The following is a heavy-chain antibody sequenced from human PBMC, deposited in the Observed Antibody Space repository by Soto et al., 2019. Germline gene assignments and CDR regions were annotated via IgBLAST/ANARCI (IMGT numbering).Heavy chain of an antibody. CDR1: GFTFSSYG. V-gene: IGHV3-30*18. J-gene: IGHJ4*02. CDR2: ISYDGSNK. D-gene: IGHD3-22*01. Sequence: GGSLRLSCAASGFTFSSYGMHWVRQAPGKGLEWVAVISYDGSNKYYADSVKGRFTISRDNSKNTLYLQMNSLRAEDTAVYYCAKDRREFEYYDSSGYYSPLDCWGQGTRVTVS. CDR3: AKDRREFEYYDSSGYYSPLDC.